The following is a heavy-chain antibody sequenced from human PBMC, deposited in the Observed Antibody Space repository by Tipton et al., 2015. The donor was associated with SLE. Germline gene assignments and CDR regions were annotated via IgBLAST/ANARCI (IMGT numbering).Heavy chain of an antibody. J-gene: IGHJ6*02. CDR2: IIPIFGTA. V-gene: IGHV1-69*05. Sequence: QLVQSGAEVKKPGSSVKVSCKASGGTFSSYAISWVRQAPGQGLEWMGGIIPIFGTANYAQKFQGRVTITTDESTSTAYMELSSLRSEDTAVYYCARAGAVGDCSSTSCYHAYYYGMDVWGQGTTVTVSS. CDR1: GGTFSSYA. CDR3: ARAGAVGDCSSTSCYHAYYYGMDV. D-gene: IGHD2-2*01.